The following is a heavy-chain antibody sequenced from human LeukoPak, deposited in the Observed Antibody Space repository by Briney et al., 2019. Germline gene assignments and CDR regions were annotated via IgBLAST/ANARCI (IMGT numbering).Heavy chain of an antibody. Sequence: AGGSLRLSCAASGFTFSSYSMNWVRQAPGKGLEWVSSISSSSSYIYYADSVKGGFTISRDNGKKSLYLPMHSLRAEDTAVYYCARDHCSSTSCYPSWGQGTLVTVSS. V-gene: IGHV3-21*01. CDR1: GFTFSSYS. CDR2: ISSSSSYI. CDR3: ARDHCSSTSCYPS. D-gene: IGHD2-2*01. J-gene: IGHJ5*02.